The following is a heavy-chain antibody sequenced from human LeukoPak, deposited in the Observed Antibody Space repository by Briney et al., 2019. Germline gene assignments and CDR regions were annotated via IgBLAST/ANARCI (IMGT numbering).Heavy chain of an antibody. CDR1: GGTFSSYA. Sequence: SVKVSCEASGGTFSSYAISWVRQAPGQGLEWMGRIIPIFGTANYAQKFQGRVTITTDESTSTAYMELSSLRSEDTAVYYCARENGGYDFWSGYGSRFDPWGQGTLVTVSS. D-gene: IGHD3-3*01. V-gene: IGHV1-69*05. CDR3: ARENGGYDFWSGYGSRFDP. J-gene: IGHJ5*02. CDR2: IIPIFGTA.